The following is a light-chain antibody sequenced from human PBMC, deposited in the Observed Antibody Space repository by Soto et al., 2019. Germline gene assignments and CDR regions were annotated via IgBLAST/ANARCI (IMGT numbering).Light chain of an antibody. V-gene: IGKV3-20*01. CDR3: QQYGSSPLT. CDR1: QSVANN. Sequence: DILMTESPSTLSVSPRERPALSFRASQSVANNLAWYQQKPGQPPRLLIYGASSRATGIPDRFSGSGSGTDFTLTISRLEPEDFAVYYCQQYGSSPLTFGGGTKVDI. J-gene: IGKJ4*01. CDR2: GAS.